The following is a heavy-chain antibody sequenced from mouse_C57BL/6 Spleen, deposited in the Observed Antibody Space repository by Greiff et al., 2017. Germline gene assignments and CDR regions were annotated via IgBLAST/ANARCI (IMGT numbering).Heavy chain of an antibody. V-gene: IGHV1-61*01. CDR1: GYTFTSYW. J-gene: IGHJ2*01. Sequence: VQLQQPGAELVRPGSSVKLSCKASGYTFTSYWMDWVKQRPGQGLEWIGNIYPSDSETPSNQKFKDKATLTVDKSSSTAYMQLSSLTSEDSAVYYCARRATVVAYYFDYWGQGTTLTVSS. CDR2: IYPSDSET. CDR3: ARRATVVAYYFDY. D-gene: IGHD1-1*01.